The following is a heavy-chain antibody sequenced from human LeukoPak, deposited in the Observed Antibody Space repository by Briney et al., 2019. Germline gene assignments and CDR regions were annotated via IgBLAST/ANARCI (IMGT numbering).Heavy chain of an antibody. V-gene: IGHV3-23*01. D-gene: IGHD3-22*01. CDR1: GFTFSSYA. Sequence: GGSLRLSCAASGFTFSSYAMSWVRQAPGKGLEWVSAISESGITYYADSVKGRFTISRDNSKNMLYLQMYSLRAEDTAVYYCAKTPYYYDSSGHYTEDYWGQGTLVTVSS. CDR2: ISESGIT. CDR3: AKTPYYYDSSGHYTEDY. J-gene: IGHJ4*02.